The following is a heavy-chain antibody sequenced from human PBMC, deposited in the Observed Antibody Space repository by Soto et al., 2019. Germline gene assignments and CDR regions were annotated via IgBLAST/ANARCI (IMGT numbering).Heavy chain of an antibody. CDR3: AKDYLDIVLVVYAFGAQCALDY. CDR2: ISGSGGST. J-gene: IGHJ4*01. CDR1: GFTCSSYG. D-gene: IGHD2-8*01. Sequence: TGVLLRPWYAVFGFTCSSYGMRCVRQATGKGLEWVSAISGSGGSTYYADSVKGRFTISRDNSKNTLYLQMNSLRAEDTAVYYCAKDYLDIVLVVYAFGAQCALDYLRHGNLVTVS. V-gene: IGHV3-23*01.